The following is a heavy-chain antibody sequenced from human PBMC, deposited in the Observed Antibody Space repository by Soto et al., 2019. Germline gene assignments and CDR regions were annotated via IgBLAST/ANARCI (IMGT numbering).Heavy chain of an antibody. Sequence: QVQLVQSGAEVKKPGSSVKVSCKASRGIFSTSAISWVRRAPGQGLEWMGGIIPVFGTAHYAQKFQGRVTITADKSTSTAYMELTSLRSEDTAVYYCARERPEMGKDVWGQGTSVTVSS. J-gene: IGHJ6*02. D-gene: IGHD6-25*01. CDR2: IIPVFGTA. CDR1: RGIFSTSA. CDR3: ARERPEMGKDV. V-gene: IGHV1-69*06.